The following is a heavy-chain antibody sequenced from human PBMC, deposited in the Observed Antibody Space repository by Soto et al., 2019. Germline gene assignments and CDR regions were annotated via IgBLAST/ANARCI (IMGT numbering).Heavy chain of an antibody. CDR3: ARHPERIAEIGWFAP. Sequence: EVQLVESGGGLVQPGGSLRLSCAASGFTFSSYSMNWVRQAPGKGLEWVSYISSSSSTIYYADSVKGRFTISRDNANNSLSLQMNSLSAEDTAVYYCARHPERIAEIGWFAPWGQGTLVTVSS. D-gene: IGHD6-13*01. CDR1: GFTFSSYS. CDR2: ISSSSSTI. J-gene: IGHJ5*02. V-gene: IGHV3-48*01.